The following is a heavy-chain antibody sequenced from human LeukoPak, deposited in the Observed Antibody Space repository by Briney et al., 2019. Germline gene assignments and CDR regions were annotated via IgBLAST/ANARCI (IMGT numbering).Heavy chain of an antibody. J-gene: IGHJ6*02. D-gene: IGHD6-13*01. CDR3: ARDRRIAAAGYYYYYGMDV. CDR2: ISAYNGNT. V-gene: IGHV1-18*01. CDR1: GYTFTSYG. Sequence: GASVKVSCKASGYTFTSYGISWVRQAPGQGLEWMGWISAYNGNTNYAQKLQGRVTMTTDTSTSTAYMELRSLRSDDTAVYYCARDRRIAAAGYYYYYGMDVWGQGITVTVSS.